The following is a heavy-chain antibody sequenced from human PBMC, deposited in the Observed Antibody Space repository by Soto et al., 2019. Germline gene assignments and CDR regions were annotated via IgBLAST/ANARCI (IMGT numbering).Heavy chain of an antibody. CDR2: IGTAGDT. Sequence: GGSLRLSCAASGFTFSSYDMHWVRQATGKGLEWVSAIGTAGDTYYPGSVKGRFTISRENAKNSLYLQMNSLRAEDTAVYYCARDEAGDYYYYGMDVWGQGTTVTVSS. V-gene: IGHV3-13*01. D-gene: IGHD6-19*01. CDR3: ARDEAGDYYYYGMDV. CDR1: GFTFSSYD. J-gene: IGHJ6*02.